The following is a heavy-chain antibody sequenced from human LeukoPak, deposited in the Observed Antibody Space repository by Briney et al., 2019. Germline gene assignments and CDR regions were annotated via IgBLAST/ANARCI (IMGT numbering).Heavy chain of an antibody. CDR2: IWYDGSET. CDR1: GFNFSRYG. CDR3: ASTKVTTEGMDV. V-gene: IGHV3-33*01. D-gene: IGHD4-17*01. J-gene: IGHJ6*02. Sequence: PGGSLRLSCAASGFNFSRYGMYWVRQAPGKGLEWVAIIWYDGSETYYADFVKGRFTISRDNSKNTLFLQMNSLRADDTAVYYRASTKVTTEGMDVWGQGTTVAASS.